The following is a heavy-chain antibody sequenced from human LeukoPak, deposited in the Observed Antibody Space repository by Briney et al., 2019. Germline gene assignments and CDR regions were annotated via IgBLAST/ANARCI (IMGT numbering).Heavy chain of an antibody. D-gene: IGHD1-1*01. CDR1: GFTFDDYA. CDR3: AKDIGTAGDY. Sequence: PGGSLRLSCAASGFTFDDYAMHWVRQAPGKGLEWVSGISWNSGSIGYADSVKGRFTISRDNAKNSLYLQMNSLRAEDTALYYCAKDIGTAGDYWGQGTLVTVSS. J-gene: IGHJ4*02. V-gene: IGHV3-9*01. CDR2: ISWNSGSI.